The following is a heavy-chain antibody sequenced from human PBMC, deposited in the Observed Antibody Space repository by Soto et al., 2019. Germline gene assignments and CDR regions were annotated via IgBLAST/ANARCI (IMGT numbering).Heavy chain of an antibody. V-gene: IGHV1-69*13. Sequence: SVKVSCKASGGTFSNYAINCVRQAPGQGLQWMGGIIPVFGSRYAQKFQGRVTITADESMTTAYMELRSLTSEDTAVYYCARGGTGYYYGMDLWGQGTTVTVSS. CDR3: ARGGTGYYYGMDL. J-gene: IGHJ6*02. D-gene: IGHD1-1*01. CDR2: IIPVFGS. CDR1: GGTFSNYA.